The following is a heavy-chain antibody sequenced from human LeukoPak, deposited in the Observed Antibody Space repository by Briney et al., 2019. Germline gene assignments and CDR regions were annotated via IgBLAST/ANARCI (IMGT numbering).Heavy chain of an antibody. CDR3: ARAGFTFGSFFDY. CDR1: GCTFSDYY. D-gene: IGHD3-16*01. CDR2: ISSSGSTI. J-gene: IGHJ4*02. Sequence: GGALRLSCAASGCTFSDYYMSWIRQAPGKGLEWVSYISSSGSTIYYADSVKGRFTISRDNAKNSLYLQMNSLRAEDTAVYYCARAGFTFGSFFDYWGQGPLVTVSS. V-gene: IGHV3-11*04.